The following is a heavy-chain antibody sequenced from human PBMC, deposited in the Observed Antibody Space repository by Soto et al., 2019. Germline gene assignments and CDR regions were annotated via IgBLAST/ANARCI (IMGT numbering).Heavy chain of an antibody. CDR3: ARDRPACSGGSCYAGDY. D-gene: IGHD2-15*01. Sequence: EVQLVESGGGMVKPGGSLRLSCAASGFTFSSYSMNWVRQAPGKGLEWVSSISSSSSYIYYADSVKGRFTISRDNAKNSLYLQMNSLRAEDTAVYYCARDRPACSGGSCYAGDYSGQGTLVTVSS. V-gene: IGHV3-21*01. CDR1: GFTFSSYS. J-gene: IGHJ4*02. CDR2: ISSSSSYI.